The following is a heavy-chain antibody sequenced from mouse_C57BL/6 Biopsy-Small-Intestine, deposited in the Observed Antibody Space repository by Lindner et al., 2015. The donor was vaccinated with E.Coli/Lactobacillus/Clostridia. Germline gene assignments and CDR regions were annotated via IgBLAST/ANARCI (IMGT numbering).Heavy chain of an antibody. J-gene: IGHJ4*01. Sequence: VQLQESGPELVKPGASVKTSCRASGYTFTDYNMHWVKQSHGKSLEWIGYINPNNGGTSSNQKFMGKATLTVNKSSSTAYMELRSLTSEDSAVYYCAKAQTTWNYAVDYWGQGTSVTVSS. CDR3: AKAQTTWNYAVDY. CDR2: INPNNGGT. CDR1: GYTFTDYN. D-gene: IGHD3-2*02. V-gene: IGHV1-22*01.